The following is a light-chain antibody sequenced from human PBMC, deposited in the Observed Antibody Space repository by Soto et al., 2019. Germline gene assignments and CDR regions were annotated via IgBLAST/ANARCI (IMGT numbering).Light chain of an antibody. J-gene: IGLJ1*01. CDR3: CSYAGSSTPFV. V-gene: IGLV2-23*01. Sequence: ALTQPASVSGSPGQSITISCTGTSSDVGSYNLVSWYQQHPGKAPKLMIYEGSKRPSGVSNRFSGSKSGNTASLTISGLQAEDEADYYCCSYAGSSTPFVFGTGTKVTVL. CDR1: SSDVGSYNL. CDR2: EGS.